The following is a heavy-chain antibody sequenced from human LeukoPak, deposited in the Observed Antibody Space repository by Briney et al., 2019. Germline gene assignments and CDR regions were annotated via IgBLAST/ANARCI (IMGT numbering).Heavy chain of an antibody. D-gene: IGHD3-9*01. CDR1: GYSITNNYY. V-gene: IGHV4-38-2*02. CDR3: AGILTGYYNYFDY. J-gene: IGHJ4*02. Sequence: PSETLSLTCTVSGYSITNNYYWDWIRQPPGKGLEWIASIYHSGRTYYNPALKSRVTISVDTSKNQFSLKVSSVTAADTAVYYCAGILTGYYNYFDYWGQGTLVTVSS. CDR2: IYHSGRT.